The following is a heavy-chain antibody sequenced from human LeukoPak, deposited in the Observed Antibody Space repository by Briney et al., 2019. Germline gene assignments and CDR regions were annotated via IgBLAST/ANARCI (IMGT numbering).Heavy chain of an antibody. J-gene: IGHJ6*03. CDR1: GYTFTGYY. D-gene: IGHD5-12*01. CDR3: ARVKPRSGYVYYYYYYMDV. V-gene: IGHV1-2*02. Sequence: ASVKVSCKASGYTFTGYYMHWVRQAPGQGLKWMGWINPNSGGTNYAQKFQGRVTMTRDTSISTAYMELSRLRSDDTAVYYCARVKPRSGYVYYYYYYMDVWGKGTTVTISS. CDR2: INPNSGGT.